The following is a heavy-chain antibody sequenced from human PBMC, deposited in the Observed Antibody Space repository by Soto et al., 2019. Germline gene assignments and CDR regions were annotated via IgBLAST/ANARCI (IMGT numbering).Heavy chain of an antibody. CDR2: ISDSGTT. J-gene: IGHJ5*02. Sequence: QVELQQSGPGLVKASETLSLSCTVFGGSIDSYYWSWIRQAPGKGLEWIGHISDSGTTNYNPSLGSRVTTSVNTSRKLIHLKLSSVTAADTAVYFCARDRWMSRANWFDPWGPGTLLTVSS. V-gene: IGHV4-59*12. CDR1: GGSIDSYY. CDR3: ARDRWMSRANWFDP. D-gene: IGHD2-2*03.